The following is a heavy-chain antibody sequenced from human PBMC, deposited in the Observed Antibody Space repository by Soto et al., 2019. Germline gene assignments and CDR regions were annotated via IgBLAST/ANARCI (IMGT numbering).Heavy chain of an antibody. CDR2: IWSDGSNK. CDR3: AREVLVRGIKYHAMDV. D-gene: IGHD3-10*01. Sequence: QVPLVESGGGVVQPGGSLSLSCAASGFTFSSYGIHWVRQAPGKGLEWVAVIWSDGSNKYYADSVKGRFTISRDNTKNTLYLQMNSLRAEDTAVYYCAREVLVRGIKYHAMDVWGQGTTVTVSS. J-gene: IGHJ6*02. CDR1: GFTFSSYG. V-gene: IGHV3-33*01.